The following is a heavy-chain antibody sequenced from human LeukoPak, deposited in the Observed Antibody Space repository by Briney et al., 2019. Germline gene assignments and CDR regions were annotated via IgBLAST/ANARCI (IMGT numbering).Heavy chain of an antibody. J-gene: IGHJ5*02. D-gene: IGHD6-19*01. CDR2: INSDGSWT. CDR1: GNYW. CDR3: ATKGTVAGPNNWFDP. Sequence: GGSLRLSCAASGNYWMHWVRQAPGKGLVWVSHINSDGSWTSYADSVKGRLTISKDNAKNTVYLQMNSLRAEDTAVYYCATKGTVAGPNNWFDPWGQGTLVTVSS. V-gene: IGHV3-74*01.